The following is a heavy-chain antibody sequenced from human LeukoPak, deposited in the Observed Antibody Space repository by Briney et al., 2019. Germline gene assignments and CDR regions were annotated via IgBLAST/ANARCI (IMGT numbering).Heavy chain of an antibody. CDR2: IWYDGSNK. D-gene: IGHD5-12*01. CDR3: ARDHGATLAREYYFDY. CDR1: GFTFGSYG. V-gene: IGHV3-33*01. J-gene: IGHJ4*02. Sequence: GGSLRLSCAASGFTFGSYGMHWVRQAPGKGLEWVAVIWYDGSNKYYADSVKGRSTISRDNSKNTLYLQMNSLRAEDTAVYYCARDHGATLAREYYFDYWGEGTLVTVSS.